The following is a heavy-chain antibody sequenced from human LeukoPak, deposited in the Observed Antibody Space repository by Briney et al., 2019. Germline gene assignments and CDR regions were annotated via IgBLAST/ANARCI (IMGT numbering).Heavy chain of an antibody. CDR2: IKQDGSEK. J-gene: IGHJ6*03. V-gene: IGHV3-7*03. D-gene: IGHD3-10*01. Sequence: PGGSLRLSCAASGFTFSSYWMSWVRQAPGKGLEWVANIKQDGSEKYYVDSVKGRFTISRDNAKNSLYLQMNSLRAEDTALYYCARNVYGSGSYHPALMPFHSYYYYYYMDVWGKGTTVTVSS. CDR3: ARNVYGSGSYHPALMPFHSYYYYYYMDV. CDR1: GFTFSSYW.